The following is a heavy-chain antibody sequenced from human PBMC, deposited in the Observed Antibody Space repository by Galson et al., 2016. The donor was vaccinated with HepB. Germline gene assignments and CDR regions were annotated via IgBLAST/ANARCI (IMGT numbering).Heavy chain of an antibody. V-gene: IGHV3-15*01. D-gene: IGHD4-17*01. CDR3: STAVTTGY. CDR1: GFTFSNAW. Sequence: SLRLSCAASGFTFSNAWMNWVRQAPGKGLEWVSRIKSKTDGGTTDYAAPVKGRFTISRDDSTNTLYLEMNSLKIEDTAEYYFSTAVTTGYWGQGTLVTVSS. J-gene: IGHJ4*02. CDR2: IKSKTDGGTT.